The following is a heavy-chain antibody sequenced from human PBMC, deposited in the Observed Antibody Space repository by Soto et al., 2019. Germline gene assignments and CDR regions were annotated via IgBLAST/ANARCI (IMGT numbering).Heavy chain of an antibody. V-gene: IGHV4-34*01. D-gene: IGHD2-15*01. CDR3: ARLLGYCSGGSCYSNYYYYGMDV. CDR1: GGSFSGYY. J-gene: IGHJ6*02. Sequence: SETLSLTCAVYGGSFSGYYWSWIRQPPGKGLEWIGEINHSGSTNYNPSLKSRVTISVDTSKNQFSLKLSSVTAADTAVYYCARLLGYCSGGSCYSNYYYYGMDVWGQGTTVTVSS. CDR2: INHSGST.